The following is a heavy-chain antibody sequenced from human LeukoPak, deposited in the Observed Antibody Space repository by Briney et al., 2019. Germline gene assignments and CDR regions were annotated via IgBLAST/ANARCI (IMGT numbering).Heavy chain of an antibody. D-gene: IGHD2-2*02. Sequence: PSETLSLTCTVSGGSISSGGYYWSWIRQPPGKGLEWIGYIYHSGSTYYNPSLKSRVTISVDRSKNQFSLKLSSVIAADTAVYYCARPDIVVVPAAIGAFDIWGQGTMVTVSS. CDR1: GGSISSGGYY. CDR2: IYHSGST. V-gene: IGHV4-30-2*01. J-gene: IGHJ3*02. CDR3: ARPDIVVVPAAIGAFDI.